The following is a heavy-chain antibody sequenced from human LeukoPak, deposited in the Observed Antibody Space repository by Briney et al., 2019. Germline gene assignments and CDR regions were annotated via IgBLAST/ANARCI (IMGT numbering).Heavy chain of an antibody. J-gene: IGHJ6*03. D-gene: IGHD3-9*01. CDR2: IYYSGST. V-gene: IGHV4-59*01. CDR1: GGSISSYY. Sequence: SETLSLTCTVSGGSISSYYWSWIRQPPGKGLEWIGYIYYSGSTNYNPSLKSRVTISVDTSKNQFSLKLSSVTAADTAVYYCARGREVLRYFDWLLDYYYMDVWGKGTTVTISS. CDR3: ARGREVLRYFDWLLDYYYMDV.